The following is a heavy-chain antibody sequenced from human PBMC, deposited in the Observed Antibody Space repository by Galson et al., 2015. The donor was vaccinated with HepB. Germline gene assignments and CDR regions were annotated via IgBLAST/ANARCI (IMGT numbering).Heavy chain of an antibody. CDR3: AKDGYSSGWSGYYYYYGMDV. J-gene: IGHJ6*02. Sequence: SLRLSCAASGFTFSSYGMHWVRQAPGKGLEWVAVIWSDGSNKYYADSVKGRFTISRDNSKNTLYLQMNSLRAEDTAVYYCAKDGYSSGWSGYYYYYGMDVWGQGTTVTVSS. V-gene: IGHV3-33*06. CDR1: GFTFSSYG. CDR2: IWSDGSNK. D-gene: IGHD6-19*01.